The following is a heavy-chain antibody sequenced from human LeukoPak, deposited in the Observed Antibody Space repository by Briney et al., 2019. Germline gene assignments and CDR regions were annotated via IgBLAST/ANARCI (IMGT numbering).Heavy chain of an antibody. CDR2: IYHSGST. CDR1: GYSISSGYY. J-gene: IGHJ4*02. V-gene: IGHV4-38-2*02. CDR3: ARGRTGGIVVVVADY. D-gene: IGHD2-15*01. Sequence: SETLSLTCTVSGYSISSGYYWGWIRQPPGKGLEWIGSIYHSGSTYYNPSLKSRVTISVDTSKNQFSLKLNSVAAADTAVYYCARGRTGGIVVVVADYWGQGTLVTVSS.